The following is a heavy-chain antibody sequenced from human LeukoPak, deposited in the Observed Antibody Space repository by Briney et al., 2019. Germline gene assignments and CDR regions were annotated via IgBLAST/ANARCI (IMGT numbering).Heavy chain of an antibody. CDR2: ISGSGGST. J-gene: IGHJ3*02. CDR1: GFTFSSYS. V-gene: IGHV3-23*01. CDR3: AKDSDFWSGMDAFDI. D-gene: IGHD3-3*01. Sequence: GGSLRLSCAASGFTFSSYSMSWVRQAPGKGLEWVSAISGSGGSTYYADSVKGRFTISRDNSKNTLYLQMNSLRAEDTAVYYCAKDSDFWSGMDAFDIWGQGTMVTVSS.